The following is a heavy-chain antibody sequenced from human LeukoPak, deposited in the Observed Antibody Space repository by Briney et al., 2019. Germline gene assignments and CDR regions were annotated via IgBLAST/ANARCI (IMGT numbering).Heavy chain of an antibody. Sequence: GASVKVSCKASGGTFSSYAISWVRQAPGQGLEWMGRIIPILGIANYAQKFQGRVTITADKSTSTAYMELSSLRSEDTAVYYCAALRYYYDSSASYGMDVWGQGTTVTVSS. V-gene: IGHV1-69*04. CDR2: IIPILGIA. J-gene: IGHJ6*02. CDR1: GGTFSSYA. CDR3: AALRYYYDSSASYGMDV. D-gene: IGHD3-22*01.